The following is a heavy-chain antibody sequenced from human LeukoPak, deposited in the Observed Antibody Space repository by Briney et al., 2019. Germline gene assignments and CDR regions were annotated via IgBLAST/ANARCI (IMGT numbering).Heavy chain of an antibody. CDR3: ARDLVSLLYGSGIDY. CDR1: GYTFTNYG. D-gene: IGHD3-10*01. J-gene: IGHJ4*02. Sequence: GAAVKVSCKASGYTFTNYGISWVRQAPGQGLEWMGWISTYNAKTNSAQRFQGRFTMTADTSTDTAYMELRSLTSDATAVFYCARDLVSLLYGSGIDYWGQGTQVTVSA. V-gene: IGHV1-18*01. CDR2: ISTYNAKT.